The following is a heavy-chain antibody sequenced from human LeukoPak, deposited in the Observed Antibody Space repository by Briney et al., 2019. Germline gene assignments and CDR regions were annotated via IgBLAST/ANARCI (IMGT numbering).Heavy chain of an antibody. J-gene: IGHJ3*02. Sequence: GASVKVSCKASGYSFLNSDIDWVRQATGHGLEWMGWMNPRSGNTGYAQKFQGRVTMTRNTSTTTAYMELSSLGFADTAVYYCARVGHQYGFGGSALDIWGQGTVVTVAS. CDR1: GYSFLNSD. D-gene: IGHD3-16*01. CDR2: MNPRSGNT. CDR3: ARVGHQYGFGGSALDI. V-gene: IGHV1-8*02.